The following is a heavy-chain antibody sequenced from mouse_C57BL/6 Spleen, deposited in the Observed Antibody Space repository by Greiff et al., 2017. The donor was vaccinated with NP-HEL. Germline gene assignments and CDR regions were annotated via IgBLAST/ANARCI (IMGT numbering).Heavy chain of an antibody. J-gene: IGHJ4*01. D-gene: IGHD2-1*01. Sequence: QVQLQQPGAELVMPGASVKLSCKASGYTFTSYWMHWVKQRPGQGLEWIGEIDLSDSYTNYNQKFKGKSTLTVDKSSSTAYMQLSSLTSEDSAVYYCARVGNYGNYNYAMDYWGQGTSVTVSS. CDR3: ARVGNYGNYNYAMDY. V-gene: IGHV1-69*01. CDR2: IDLSDSYT. CDR1: GYTFTSYW.